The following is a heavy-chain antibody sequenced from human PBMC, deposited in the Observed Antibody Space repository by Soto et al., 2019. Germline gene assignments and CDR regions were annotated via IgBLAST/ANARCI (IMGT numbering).Heavy chain of an antibody. Sequence: QVQLQQWGAGLLKPSETLSLTCVVYGGSFSDYWWTWIRQTPGKGPEWIGEINHSGRTNYNPSLKSRVTISLDTSQSQFSLKLTSMTAADTGVYYCARDFGAGAHFDHWGQGXXVTVSS. J-gene: IGHJ4*02. CDR1: GGSFSDYW. V-gene: IGHV4-34*01. D-gene: IGHD3-10*01. CDR2: INHSGRT. CDR3: ARDFGAGAHFDH.